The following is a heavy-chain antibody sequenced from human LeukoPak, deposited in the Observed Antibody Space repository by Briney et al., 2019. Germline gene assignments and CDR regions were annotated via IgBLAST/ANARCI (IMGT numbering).Heavy chain of an antibody. CDR2: IYYSGST. J-gene: IGHJ4*02. V-gene: IGHV4-61*01. D-gene: IGHD3-10*01. CDR1: GGSVSSGSYY. Sequence: SETLSLTCTVSGGSVSSGSYYWSWIRQPPGKGLEWIGYIYYSGSTNYNPSLKSRVTISVDTSKNQFSLKLSSVTAADTAVCYCASSMVRGVYYFDYWGQGTLVTVSS. CDR3: ASSMVRGVYYFDY.